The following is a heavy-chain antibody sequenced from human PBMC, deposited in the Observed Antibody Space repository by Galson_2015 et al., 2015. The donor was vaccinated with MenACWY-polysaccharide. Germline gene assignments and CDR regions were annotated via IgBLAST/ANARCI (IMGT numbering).Heavy chain of an antibody. J-gene: IGHJ4*02. Sequence: SLRLSCAASGFTFDTYSLIWVRQAPGQGLQWVSAISGNSAYINYADSVKGRFTISRDNAKNSLYLQMNSLRAEDTAIYYCASRTRFRTGSGPEDYWGQGTLVTVSS. V-gene: IGHV3-21*01. CDR2: ISGNSAYI. CDR1: GFTFDTYS. CDR3: ASRTRFRTGSGPEDY. D-gene: IGHD1/OR15-1a*01.